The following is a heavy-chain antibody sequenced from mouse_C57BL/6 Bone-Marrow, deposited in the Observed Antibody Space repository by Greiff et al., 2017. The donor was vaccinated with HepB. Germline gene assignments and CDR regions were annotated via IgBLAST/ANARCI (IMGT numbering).Heavy chain of an antibody. D-gene: IGHD2-4*01. CDR3: ANYDYDGYAMDY. V-gene: IGHV1-50*01. CDR1: GYTFTSYW. CDR2: IDPSDSYT. J-gene: IGHJ4*01. Sequence: QVQLQQPGAELVKPGASVKLSCKASGYTFTSYWMQWVKQRPGQGLEWIGEIDPSDSYTNYNQKFKGKATLTVDTSSRTAYMQLSSLTSEDSAVYYCANYDYDGYAMDYWGQGTSVTVSS.